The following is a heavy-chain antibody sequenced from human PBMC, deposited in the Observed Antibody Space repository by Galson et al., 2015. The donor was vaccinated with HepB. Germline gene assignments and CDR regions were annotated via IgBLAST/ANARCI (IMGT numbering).Heavy chain of an antibody. V-gene: IGHV3-11*06. Sequence: SLRLSCAASGFTFSDYYMSWLRQAPGKGLEWVSYISSSSSYTNYADSVKGRFTISGDNAKNSLYLQMNSLRAEDTAVYYCARMHCSSTSCPHYYFDYWGQGTLVTVSS. CDR3: ARMHCSSTSCPHYYFDY. CDR1: GFTFSDYY. CDR2: ISSSSSYT. D-gene: IGHD2-2*01. J-gene: IGHJ4*02.